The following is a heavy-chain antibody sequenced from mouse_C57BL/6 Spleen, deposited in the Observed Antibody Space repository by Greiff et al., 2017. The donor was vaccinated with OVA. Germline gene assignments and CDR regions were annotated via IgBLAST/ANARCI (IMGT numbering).Heavy chain of an antibody. CDR2: IHPNSGST. V-gene: IGHV1-64*01. CDR1: GYTFTSYW. D-gene: IGHD3-2*02. Sequence: QVQLQQPGAELVKPGASVKLSCKASGYTFTSYWMHWVKQRPGQGLEWIGMIHPNSGSTNYNEKFKRKATLTVDKSSSTAYMQLSSLTSEDSAVYYWARDEDSSGRGFAYWGQGTLVTVSA. J-gene: IGHJ3*01. CDR3: ARDEDSSGRGFAY.